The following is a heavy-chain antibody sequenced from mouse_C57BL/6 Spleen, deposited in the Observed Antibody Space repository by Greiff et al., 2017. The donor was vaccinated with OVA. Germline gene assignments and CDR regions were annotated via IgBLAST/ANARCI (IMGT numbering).Heavy chain of an antibody. CDR2: IDPETGGT. J-gene: IGHJ4*01. V-gene: IGHV1-15*01. CDR3: TRSDYYAMDY. Sequence: VHLVESGAELVRPGASVTLSCKASGYTFTDYEMHWVKQTPVHGLEWIGAIDPETGGTAYNQKFKGKAILTADKSSSTAYMALRSLTSEDSAVYYCTRSDYYAMDYWGQGTSVTVSS. CDR1: GYTFTDYE.